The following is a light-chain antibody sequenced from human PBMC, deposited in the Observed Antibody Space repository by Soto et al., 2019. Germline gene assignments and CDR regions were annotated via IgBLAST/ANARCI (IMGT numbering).Light chain of an antibody. J-gene: IGLJ3*02. CDR3: GSFTTSSIWV. V-gene: IGLV2-14*01. CDR1: SRDFGDDKY. CDR2: GVS. Sequence: QSALTQPASVSGSPGQSITMSCTGSSRDFGDDKYVSWYQQQPGKGPNLLIYGVSNRPSGVSNRFSGSKSGNTASLTISGLQVEAEDDYFCGSFTTSSIWVFGAGTKVTVL.